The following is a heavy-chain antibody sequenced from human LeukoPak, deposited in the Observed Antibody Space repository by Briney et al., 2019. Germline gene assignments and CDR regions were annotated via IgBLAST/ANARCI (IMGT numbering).Heavy chain of an antibody. CDR2: MYTNGSGST. D-gene: IGHD3-22*01. CDR3: ARVGGFSTYYDSSGYYWFDP. J-gene: IGHJ5*02. V-gene: IGHV4-4*07. Sequence: SETLSLTCTVSGGSISSYQWSWIRQPAGKGLEWIGRMYTNGSGSTNYNPSLKSRVTMSVDTSKNQFSLKLNSVTAADTAVYYCARVGGFSTYYDSSGYYWFDPWGQGTLVTVSS. CDR1: GGSISSYQ.